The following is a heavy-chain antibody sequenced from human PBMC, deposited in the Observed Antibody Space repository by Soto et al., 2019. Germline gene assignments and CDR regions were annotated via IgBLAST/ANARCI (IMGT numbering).Heavy chain of an antibody. Sequence: EVQLVESGGGLVQPGGSLRLSCAASGFTVSSNYMSWVRQAPGKGLEWVSVIYSGGSTYYADSVKGRFTISRDNSKXXLYLQMNSLRAEDTAVYYCARDRIAVAGNPEYFQHWGQGTLFTVSS. D-gene: IGHD6-19*01. V-gene: IGHV3-66*01. CDR2: IYSGGST. CDR3: ARDRIAVAGNPEYFQH. CDR1: GFTVSSNY. J-gene: IGHJ1*01.